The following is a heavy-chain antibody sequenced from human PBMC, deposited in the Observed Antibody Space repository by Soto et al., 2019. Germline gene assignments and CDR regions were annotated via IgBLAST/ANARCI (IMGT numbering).Heavy chain of an antibody. V-gene: IGHV1-69*13. D-gene: IGHD3-10*01. Sequence: RASVKGSSKASGGTFSSYAISWVRQAPGQGLEWMGGIIPIFGTANYAQKFQGRVTITADESTSTAYMELSSLRSEDTAVYYCARDGWFGELLSIRAPRYGMDVWGQGTTVTVSS. J-gene: IGHJ6*02. CDR2: IIPIFGTA. CDR3: ARDGWFGELLSIRAPRYGMDV. CDR1: GGTFSSYA.